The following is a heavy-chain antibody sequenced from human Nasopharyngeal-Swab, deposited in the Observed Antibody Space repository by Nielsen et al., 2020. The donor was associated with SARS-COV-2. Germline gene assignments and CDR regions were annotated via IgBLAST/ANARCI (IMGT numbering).Heavy chain of an antibody. Sequence: SETLSLTCTVSGGSTSSYYWSWIRQPPGKGLEWIGYIYYSGSTNYNPSLKSRVTISVDTSKNQFSLKLSSVTAADTAVYYCARGSGSSGRSFDYWGQGTLVTVSS. CDR3: ARGSGSSGRSFDY. D-gene: IGHD3-22*01. CDR2: IYYSGST. CDR1: GGSTSSYY. V-gene: IGHV4-59*08. J-gene: IGHJ4*02.